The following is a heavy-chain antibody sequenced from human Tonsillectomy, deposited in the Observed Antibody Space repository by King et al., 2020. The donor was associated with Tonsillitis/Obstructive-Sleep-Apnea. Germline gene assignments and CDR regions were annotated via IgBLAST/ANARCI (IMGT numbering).Heavy chain of an antibody. Sequence: QLVQSGAEVKKPGASVKVSCKASGYIFSKYGLHWVRQAPGQRLEWMGWMNVGNGNTQFARKFQGRIRIVRDAAASTAYMELSSLTTEDTAVYFCGRDAHTYGSGIYTDYFYYMDVWGKGTTVTVSS. V-gene: IGHV1-3*01. D-gene: IGHD2-15*01. CDR1: GYIFSKYG. J-gene: IGHJ6*03. CDR3: GRDAHTYGSGIYTDYFYYMDV. CDR2: MNVGNGNT.